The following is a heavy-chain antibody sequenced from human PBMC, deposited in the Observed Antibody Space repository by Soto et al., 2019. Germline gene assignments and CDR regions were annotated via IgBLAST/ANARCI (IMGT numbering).Heavy chain of an antibody. CDR1: GFTFYVYA. V-gene: IGHV3-9*01. J-gene: IGHJ3*02. Sequence: GCSLRLSCAASGFTFYVYAMHWVLQAPGKGLEWVSGISWNSDNIVYADSVKGRFTISRDNAKNSLYLQMNSLRAEDTALYYCAKDLYNNYGDAFDIWGQGTMVTVSS. CDR3: AKDLYNNYGDAFDI. CDR2: ISWNSDNI. D-gene: IGHD4-4*01.